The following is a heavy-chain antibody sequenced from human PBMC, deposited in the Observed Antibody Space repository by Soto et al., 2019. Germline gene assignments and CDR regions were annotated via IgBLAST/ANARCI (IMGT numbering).Heavy chain of an antibody. CDR1: GGSISSYY. CDR3: ARGGGYSYGFDY. J-gene: IGHJ4*02. D-gene: IGHD5-18*01. Sequence: LSLTCTVSGGSISSYYWSWIRQPPGKGLEWIGYIYYSGSTNYNPSLKSRVTISVDTSKNQFSLKLSSVTAADTAVYYCARGGGYSYGFDYWGQGTLVTVSS. V-gene: IGHV4-59*01. CDR2: IYYSGST.